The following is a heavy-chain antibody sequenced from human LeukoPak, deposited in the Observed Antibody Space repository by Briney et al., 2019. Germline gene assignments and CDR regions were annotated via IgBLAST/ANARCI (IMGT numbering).Heavy chain of an antibody. J-gene: IGHJ4*02. Sequence: SETLSLTCTVSGGSISSGDYYWSWIRQPPGKGLEWIGYIYYSGSTYYNPSLKSRVTISVDTSKNQFSLKLSSVTAADTAVYYCAGQSPGAFLDYWGQGTLVTVSS. D-gene: IGHD5-24*01. V-gene: IGHV4-30-4*08. CDR2: IYYSGST. CDR1: GGSISSGDYY. CDR3: AGQSPGAFLDY.